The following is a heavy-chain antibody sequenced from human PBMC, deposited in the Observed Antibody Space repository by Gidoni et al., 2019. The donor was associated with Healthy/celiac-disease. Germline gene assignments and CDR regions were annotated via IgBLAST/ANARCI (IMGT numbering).Heavy chain of an antibody. CDR1: GFTVSSYY. J-gene: IGHJ3*02. V-gene: IGHV3-53*01. Sequence: EVQLVESGGDLLQPGGSLRLSCAASGFTVSSYYMAWVRQAPGKGLEWVSLIYTGVSTYYVDSVKGRFTISRDNSKNTLYLQMNSLRAEDTAVYYCARCPEPGTFDIWGQGTMVTVSS. CDR3: ARCPEPGTFDI. CDR2: IYTGVST.